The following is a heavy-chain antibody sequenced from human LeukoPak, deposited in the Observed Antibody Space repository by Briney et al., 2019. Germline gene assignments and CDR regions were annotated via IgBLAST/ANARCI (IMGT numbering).Heavy chain of an antibody. CDR3: AGRHCSDGGCYFAGADPFDY. Sequence: GGSLRLSCAASGFTVSSTYMSWVRQTPGKGLGGVSVIYSYGKVYYIDSVKGRFTISRDTSKNTVYLQMNSLRVEDTAVYFCAGRHCSDGGCYFAGADPFDYWGQGTLVTVSS. CDR1: GFTVSSTY. D-gene: IGHD2-15*01. J-gene: IGHJ4*02. V-gene: IGHV3-66*03. CDR2: IYSYGKV.